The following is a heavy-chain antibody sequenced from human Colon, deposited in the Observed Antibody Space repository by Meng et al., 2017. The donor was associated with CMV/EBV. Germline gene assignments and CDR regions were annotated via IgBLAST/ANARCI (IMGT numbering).Heavy chain of an antibody. D-gene: IGHD2-2*01. Sequence: GSLRLSCSVSGGSISGYYWSWIRQPPGKGLEWIGYIYYSGSTNYSPSLKSRVTISVDTSKNQFSLRLNSVTAADTAVYYCAGNVEVLPTAKVLWDSWGQGMLVTVSS. CDR1: GGSISGYY. V-gene: IGHV4-59*01. J-gene: IGHJ4*02. CDR3: AGNVEVLPTAKVLWDS. CDR2: IYYSGST.